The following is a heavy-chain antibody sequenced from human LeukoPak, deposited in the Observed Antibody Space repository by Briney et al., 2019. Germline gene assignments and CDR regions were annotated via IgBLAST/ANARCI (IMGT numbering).Heavy chain of an antibody. D-gene: IGHD4-17*01. CDR3: ARDHDYGDYLAFDI. CDR2: ISSSSSYI. Sequence: GGSLRRSCTASGFTFINYSMNWVRQAPGKGLEWASSISSSSSYIYYADSVKGRFTISRDNAKNSLYLQMNSLRAEDTAVYYCARDHDYGDYLAFDIWGQGTMVTVSS. CDR1: GFTFINYS. J-gene: IGHJ3*02. V-gene: IGHV3-21*01.